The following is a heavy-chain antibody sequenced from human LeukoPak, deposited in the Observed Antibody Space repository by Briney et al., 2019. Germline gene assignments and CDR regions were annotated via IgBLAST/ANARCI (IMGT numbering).Heavy chain of an antibody. Sequence: KPSETLSLTCTVSGGSISSSSYYWGWIRQPPGKGLEWIGSIYYSGSTYYNPSLKSRVTISVDTSKNHFSLKLSSVTAADTAVYYCARHGFGELLHPDYWGQGTLVTVSS. CDR2: IYYSGST. CDR3: ARHGFGELLHPDY. D-gene: IGHD3-10*01. V-gene: IGHV4-39*01. J-gene: IGHJ4*02. CDR1: GGSISSSSYY.